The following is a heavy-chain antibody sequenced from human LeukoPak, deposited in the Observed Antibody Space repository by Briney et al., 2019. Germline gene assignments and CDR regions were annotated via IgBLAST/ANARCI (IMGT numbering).Heavy chain of an antibody. CDR2: IIPIFGTA. D-gene: IGHD2-2*01. CDR3: AREICSSTSCYNWFDP. Sequence: GASVKVSCKSSGGTFSSYAISWVRQAPGQGLEWMGGIIPIFGTANYAQKFQGRVTITTDESTSTAYMELSSLRSEDTAVYYCAREICSSTSCYNWFDPWGQGTLVTVSS. CDR1: GGTFSSYA. J-gene: IGHJ5*02. V-gene: IGHV1-69*05.